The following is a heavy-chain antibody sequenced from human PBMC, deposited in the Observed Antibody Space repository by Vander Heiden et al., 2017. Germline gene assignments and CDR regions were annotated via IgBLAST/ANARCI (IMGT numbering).Heavy chain of an antibody. V-gene: IGHV3-21*01. Sequence: EVQLVESGGGLVKPGGSLRLSCAASAFTFSSPRMNWVRQAPGKGLEWVSSISSTSTYIYYADSVKGRSTISRDNAKNSLYLQMNSLRAEDTAVYYCASSSTRLSYYYYYGMDVWGQGTTVTVSS. D-gene: IGHD2-2*01. CDR3: ASSSTRLSYYYYYGMDV. J-gene: IGHJ6*02. CDR1: AFTFSSPR. CDR2: ISSTSTYI.